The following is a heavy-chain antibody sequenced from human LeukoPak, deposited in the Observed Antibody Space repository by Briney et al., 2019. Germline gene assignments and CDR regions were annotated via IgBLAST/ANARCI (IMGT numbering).Heavy chain of an antibody. Sequence: PGGSLRLSCAASGFTFSDYSMNRVRQAPGKGLEWVSSISRSSSYIYYADSMKGRFTISRDDAKNSLSLQMNSLRAEDTAVYYCARDRDFGVGNWFDPWGQGVLVTVSA. CDR3: ARDRDFGVGNWFDP. J-gene: IGHJ5*02. V-gene: IGHV3-21*01. CDR2: ISRSSSYI. CDR1: GFTFSDYS. D-gene: IGHD3-3*01.